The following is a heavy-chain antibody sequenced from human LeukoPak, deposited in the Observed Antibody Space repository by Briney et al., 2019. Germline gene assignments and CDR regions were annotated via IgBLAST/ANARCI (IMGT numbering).Heavy chain of an antibody. Sequence: GGSLRLSCAASGFTFSSYSMNWVRQAPGKGLEWVSSISSSSSYIYYADSVKGRFTISRDNAKNSLYLQMNSLRAEDTAVYYCARDGGSSGHYNWYYYYYYMDVWGKGTTVTVSS. V-gene: IGHV3-21*01. D-gene: IGHD3-22*01. CDR3: ARDGGSSGHYNWYYYYYYMDV. CDR1: GFTFSSYS. CDR2: ISSSSSYI. J-gene: IGHJ6*03.